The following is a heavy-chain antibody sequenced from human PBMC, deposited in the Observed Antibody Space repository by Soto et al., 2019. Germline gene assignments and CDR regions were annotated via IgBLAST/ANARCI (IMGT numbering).Heavy chain of an antibody. CDR1: GYTFTGYY. Sequence: ASVKVSCKASGYTFTGYYMHGVRQAPGRGLEWMGWINPNSGGTNYAQKFQGRVTMTRDTSISTAYMELSRLRSDDTAVYYCARVMRYCRGCSCHAGNDAWGQGTLVTVSS. D-gene: IGHD2-15*01. CDR3: ARVMRYCRGCSCHAGNDA. V-gene: IGHV1-2*02. J-gene: IGHJ5*02. CDR2: INPNSGGT.